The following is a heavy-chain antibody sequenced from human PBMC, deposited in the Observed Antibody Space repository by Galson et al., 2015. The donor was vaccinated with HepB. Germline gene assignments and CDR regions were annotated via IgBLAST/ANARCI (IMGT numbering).Heavy chain of an antibody. CDR1: GGTFSSYA. D-gene: IGHD1-26*01. Sequence: SVKVSCKASGGTFSSYAISWVRQAPGQELEWMGRIIPILGIANYAQKFQGRVTIIADKSTSTAYMELSSLRSEDTAVYYCARGQWELTSSFDSWGQGTLVTVSS. J-gene: IGHJ4*02. V-gene: IGHV1-69*04. CDR3: ARGQWELTSSFDS. CDR2: IIPILGIA.